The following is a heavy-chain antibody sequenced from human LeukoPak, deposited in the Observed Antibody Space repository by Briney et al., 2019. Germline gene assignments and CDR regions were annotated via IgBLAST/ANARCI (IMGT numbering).Heavy chain of an antibody. CDR1: GYTFTSYG. Sequence: ASVKVSCKASGYTFTSYGISWVRQAPGQGLEWMGWINPNSGGTNYAQKFQGRVTMTRDTSISTAYMELSRLRSDDTAVYYCARGGSGGWYYFDYWGQGTLVTVSS. D-gene: IGHD6-19*01. CDR3: ARGGSGGWYYFDY. CDR2: INPNSGGT. V-gene: IGHV1-2*02. J-gene: IGHJ4*02.